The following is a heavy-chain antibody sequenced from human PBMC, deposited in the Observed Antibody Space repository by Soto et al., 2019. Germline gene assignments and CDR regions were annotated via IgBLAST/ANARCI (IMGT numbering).Heavy chain of an antibody. CDR1: VEPMTGGYY. V-gene: IGHV4-38-2*01. CDR3: ARGWYYFDF. J-gene: IGHJ4*02. Sequence: SETLSLTCDVSVEPMTGGYYWGWIRQSPGKGLEWVGSIYYGGTTYYNPSLRSRLAISIDTSKNQFSLRLSSVTAADTALYYCARGWYYFDFWGQGTLVTVSS. D-gene: IGHD2-15*01. CDR2: IYYGGTT.